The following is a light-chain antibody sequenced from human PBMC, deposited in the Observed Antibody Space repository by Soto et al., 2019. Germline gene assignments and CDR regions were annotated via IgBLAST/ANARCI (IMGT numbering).Light chain of an antibody. CDR1: QSVSSY. CDR2: DAS. Sequence: IVLRQSPASRSLSAGERATVWCRASQSVSSYLAWYQQKHGQAPRLLIYDASNRATGIPARFSGSVSGTDGTITISSLEPEDGSVYDCQQRSNWPITFGQGTRLEI. V-gene: IGKV3-11*01. CDR3: QQRSNWPIT. J-gene: IGKJ5*01.